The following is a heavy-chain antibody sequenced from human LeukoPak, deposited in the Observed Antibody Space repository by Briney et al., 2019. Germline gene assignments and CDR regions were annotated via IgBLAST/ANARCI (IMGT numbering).Heavy chain of an antibody. D-gene: IGHD3-22*01. V-gene: IGHV1-2*06. CDR3: ARGLSYYYDSSGYYSTFDY. J-gene: IGHJ4*02. Sequence: ASVKVSCKASGYTFTGYYMHWVRQAPGQGLEWMGRINPNNGGTNYAQKFQGRVTMTRDTSISTAYMELSRLRSDDTAVYYCARGLSYYYDSSGYYSTFDYWGQGTLVTVSS. CDR1: GYTFTGYY. CDR2: INPNNGGT.